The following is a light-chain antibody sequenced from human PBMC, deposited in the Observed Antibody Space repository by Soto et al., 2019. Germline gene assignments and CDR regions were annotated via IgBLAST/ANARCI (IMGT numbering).Light chain of an antibody. Sequence: QSVLTQPPSVSAAQGQPVPISCLESYSNIGKNYVSWYQHVPGTAPRLLIYDNNERPSGIPDRFSGSKSGTSATLGITGLQPGDDANYYCATWDNNLSGVVFGGGTKLTVL. J-gene: IGLJ2*01. CDR3: ATWDNNLSGVV. CDR2: DNN. CDR1: YSNIGKNY. V-gene: IGLV1-51*01.